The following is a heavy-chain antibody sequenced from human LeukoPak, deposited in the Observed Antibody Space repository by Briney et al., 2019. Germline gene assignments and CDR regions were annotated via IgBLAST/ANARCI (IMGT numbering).Heavy chain of an antibody. Sequence: PSETLSLTCTVSVGSISRYYWSCMRQPAGGGLEWVGRIYTSGSNHYNPSLKSRVTMSVDTSKIQFSMNLSSVTAADTAVYYCARASLGWFDPWGQGTLVTVSS. CDR2: IYTSGSN. V-gene: IGHV4-4*07. CDR1: VGSISRYY. J-gene: IGHJ5*02. CDR3: ARASLGWFDP. D-gene: IGHD2-2*01.